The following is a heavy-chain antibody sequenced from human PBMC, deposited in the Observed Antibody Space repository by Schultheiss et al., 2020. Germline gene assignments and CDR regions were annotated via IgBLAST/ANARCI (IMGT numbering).Heavy chain of an antibody. J-gene: IGHJ5*02. V-gene: IGHV4-30-4*01. CDR2: IYYSGST. CDR1: GGSISSGDYY. D-gene: IGHD2-8*01. CDR3: ARVDCTNGVCYRGLWWFDP. Sequence: SETLSLTCTVSGGSISSGDYYWSWIRQPPGKGLEWIGYIYYSGSTYYNPSLKSRVTISVDTSKNQFSLKLSSVTAADTAVYYCARVDCTNGVCYRGLWWFDPWGQGTLVNGYS.